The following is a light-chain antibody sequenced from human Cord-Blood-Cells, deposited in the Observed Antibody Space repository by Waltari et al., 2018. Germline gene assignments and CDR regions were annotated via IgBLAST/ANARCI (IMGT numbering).Light chain of an antibody. V-gene: IGLV2-14*01. CDR2: EVL. CDR3: SSYTSSSTYV. Sequence: QSALTQPASVSGSPGQSITISCPGTSSDVGGYNYVSWYQQHPGKAPNLMIYEVLNRPAGVSNRFSGSKSGNTSSRTISGLQAEDEADYYCSSYTSSSTYVFGTGTKVTVL. J-gene: IGLJ1*01. CDR1: SSDVGGYNY.